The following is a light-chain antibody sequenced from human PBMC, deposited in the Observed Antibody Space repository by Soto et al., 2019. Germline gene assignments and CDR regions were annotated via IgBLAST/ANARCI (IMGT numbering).Light chain of an antibody. J-gene: IGKJ3*01. CDR1: ESVHSN. CDR2: YAS. V-gene: IGKV3-15*01. Sequence: EMVVTQSPATLSVSPGERVTLSCRASESVHSNLAWYQQKPGQGPSLLIYYASTRVTGVPDRFIGSGSGTEFTITISSMQSEDFGVYYCLHYSNWPPTFGPGTKVEIK. CDR3: LHYSNWPPT.